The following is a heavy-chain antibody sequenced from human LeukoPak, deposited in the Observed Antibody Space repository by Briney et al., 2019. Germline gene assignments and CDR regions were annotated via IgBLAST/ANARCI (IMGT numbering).Heavy chain of an antibody. CDR1: GITFSSYA. J-gene: IGHJ4*02. CDR2: ISGSSGSGRT. D-gene: IGHD1-26*01. V-gene: IGHV3-23*01. CDR3: ANSLVGATRGY. Sequence: GGSLRLSCVASGITFSSYAMSWVRQAPGKGLEWVSGISGSSGSGRTHYIDSVKGRFIISRDNSKNTLYLQINSLRAEDTAVYYCANSLVGATRGYWGQGTLVTVSS.